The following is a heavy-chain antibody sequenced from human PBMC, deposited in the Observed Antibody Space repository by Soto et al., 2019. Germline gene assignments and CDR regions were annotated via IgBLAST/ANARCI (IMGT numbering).Heavy chain of an antibody. D-gene: IGHD3-9*01. CDR3: ARADYEILTGSYAMDV. V-gene: IGHV4-4*07. CDR2: VSTSGAT. Sequence: QVQLQESGPRLVKPSETLSLTCTVSDDFISSYYWNWIRQPAGKRLEWIGRVSTSGATNYNPSLESRVTMSVDTSKKQFSLKLTSVTAADTAVYFCARADYEILTGSYAMDVWGQGTTVTVSS. CDR1: DDFISSYY. J-gene: IGHJ6*02.